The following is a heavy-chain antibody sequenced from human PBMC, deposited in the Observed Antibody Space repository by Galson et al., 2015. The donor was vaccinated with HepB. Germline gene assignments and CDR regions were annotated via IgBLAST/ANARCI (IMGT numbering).Heavy chain of an antibody. V-gene: IGHV4-39*01. CDR3: ARQPLGTYYFDY. D-gene: IGHD1-1*01. Sequence: ETLSLTCTVSGGSISSSNSYWGWIRQPPGKGLEWIGNINYRGSTYYKPSLKSRVTISVDTSKNQFSLKLSSVTAADTAVFYCARQPLGTYYFDYWGQGTLVTVSS. J-gene: IGHJ4*02. CDR1: GGSISSSNSY. CDR2: INYRGST.